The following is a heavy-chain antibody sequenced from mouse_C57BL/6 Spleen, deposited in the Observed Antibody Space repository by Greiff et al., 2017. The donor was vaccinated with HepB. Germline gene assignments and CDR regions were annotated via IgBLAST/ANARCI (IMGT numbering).Heavy chain of an antibody. CDR3: ASGWLLLAY. D-gene: IGHD2-3*01. J-gene: IGHJ3*01. CDR2: INPNNGGT. CDR1: GYTFTDYY. Sequence: EVQLQQSGPELVKPGASVKISCKASGYTFTDYYMNWVKQSHGKSLEWIGDINPNNGGTSYNQKFKGKATLTVDKSSSTAYMELRSLTSEDSAVYYCASGWLLLAYWGQRTLVTVSA. V-gene: IGHV1-26*01.